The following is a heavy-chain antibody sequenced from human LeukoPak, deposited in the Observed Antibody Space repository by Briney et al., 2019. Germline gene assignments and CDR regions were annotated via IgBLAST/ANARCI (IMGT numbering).Heavy chain of an antibody. CDR2: ISSSGSTI. CDR1: GFTVSSNY. V-gene: IGHV3-11*01. J-gene: IGHJ4*02. CDR3: ARDGYSSSFDY. D-gene: IGHD6-13*01. Sequence: PGGSLRLSCAASGFTVSSNYMSWVRQAPGKGLEWVSYISSSGSTIYYADSVKGRFTISRDNAKNSLYLQMNSLRAEDTAVYYCARDGYSSSFDYWGQGTLVTVSS.